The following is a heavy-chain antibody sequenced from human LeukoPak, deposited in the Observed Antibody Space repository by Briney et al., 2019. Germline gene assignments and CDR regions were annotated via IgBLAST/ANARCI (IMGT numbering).Heavy chain of an antibody. J-gene: IGHJ5*02. D-gene: IGHD2-2*01. CDR3: ARARVPAAIGFDP. Sequence: GASVKVSCKASGYTFTSYYMHWVRQAPGQGLEWMGIINLSGGSTSYAQKYQGRVSMTRDTSTSTVYMELSRLRSDDTAVYYCARARVPAAIGFDPWGQGTLVTVSS. CDR2: INLSGGST. V-gene: IGHV1-46*01. CDR1: GYTFTSYY.